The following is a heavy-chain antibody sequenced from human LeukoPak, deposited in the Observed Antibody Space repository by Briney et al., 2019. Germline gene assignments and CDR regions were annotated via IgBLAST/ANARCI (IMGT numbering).Heavy chain of an antibody. CDR3: ARDGPQYYYYYMDV. CDR1: EFSVGSNY. V-gene: IGHV3-7*01. Sequence: GSLRLSCAASEFSVGSNYMTWVRQAPGKVLEWVANIKQDGSEKYYVESVKGRFTISRDNAKNSLYLQMNSLRAEDTAVYYCARDGPQYYYYYMDVWGKGTTVTVSS. D-gene: IGHD3/OR15-3a*01. J-gene: IGHJ6*03. CDR2: IKQDGSEK.